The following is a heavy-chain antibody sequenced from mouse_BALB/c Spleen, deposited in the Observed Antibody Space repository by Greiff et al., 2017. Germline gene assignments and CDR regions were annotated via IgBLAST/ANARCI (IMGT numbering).Heavy chain of an antibody. J-gene: IGHJ4*01. CDR3: ARGGITTAYYAMDY. CDR2: ISSGSSTI. V-gene: IGHV5-17*02. CDR1: GFTFSSFG. D-gene: IGHD2-4*01. Sequence: DVKLQESGGGLVQPGGSRKLSCAASGFTFSSFGMHWVRQAPEKGLEWVAYISSGSSTIYYADTVKGRFTISRDNPKNTLFLQMTSLRSEDTAMYYCARGGITTAYYAMDYWGQGTSVTVSS.